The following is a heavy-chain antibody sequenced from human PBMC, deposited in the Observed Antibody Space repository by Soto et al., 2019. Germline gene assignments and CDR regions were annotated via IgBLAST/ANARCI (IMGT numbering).Heavy chain of an antibody. CDR3: ARGRIIVAGGFDP. CDR2: MNPSTGNT. V-gene: IGHV1-8*01. CDR1: GYTFTSYD. D-gene: IGHD6-19*01. J-gene: IGHJ5*02. Sequence: QVQLVQSGAEVKKPGASVKVSCKASGYTFTSYDIIWVRQATGQWLEWMGWMNPSTGNTDSAEKFQGRITMTRNTSISTVYMEVSSLNFEDTAVYYCARGRIIVAGGFDPWGQGTLVTVSS.